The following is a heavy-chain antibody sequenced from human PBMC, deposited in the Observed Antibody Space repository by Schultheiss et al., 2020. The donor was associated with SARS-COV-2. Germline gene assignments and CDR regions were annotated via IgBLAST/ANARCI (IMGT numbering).Heavy chain of an antibody. CDR3: ATPGYSYGVHFDY. D-gene: IGHD5-18*01. CDR2: IWYDGTNK. Sequence: GGSLRLSCAASGFTFSSYGMHWVRQAPGKGLEWVAVIWYDGTNKYYADSVKGRFTISRDNANNSLYLQMNSLRAEDTAVYYCATPGYSYGVHFDYWGQGTLVTVSS. J-gene: IGHJ4*02. CDR1: GFTFSSYG. V-gene: IGHV3-33*03.